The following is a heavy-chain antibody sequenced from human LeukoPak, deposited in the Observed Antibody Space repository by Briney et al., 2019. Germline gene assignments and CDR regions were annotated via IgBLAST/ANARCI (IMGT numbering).Heavy chain of an antibody. D-gene: IGHD3-3*01. V-gene: IGHV1-69*04. J-gene: IGHJ5*02. Sequence: SVKVSCKASGVTFSSYTISWVRHAPGHELVWRGKIIPLLGIANYAQKIPSRVTLSADKSTRTAYMELSSLRSEITAVYYCARDRRFDFWSGYSMPVSPPALGGQYNWFDPWGRGTLVTVSA. CDR2: IIPLLGIA. CDR1: GVTFSSYT. CDR3: ARDRRFDFWSGYSMPVSPPALGGQYNWFDP.